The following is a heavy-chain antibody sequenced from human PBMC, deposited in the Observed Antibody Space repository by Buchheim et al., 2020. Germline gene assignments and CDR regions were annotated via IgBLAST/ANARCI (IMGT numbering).Heavy chain of an antibody. V-gene: IGHV3-48*03. D-gene: IGHD3-3*01. J-gene: IGHJ6*02. CDR1: GFTFSSYE. Sequence: EVQLVESGGGLVQPGGSLRLSCAASGFTFSSYEMNWVRQAPGKGLEWDSYISSSGSTIYYADSVKGRFTISRDNAKNSLYLQMNSLRAEDTAVYYCARDVGSYYDFWSGQDYYYYGMDVWGQGTT. CDR3: ARDVGSYYDFWSGQDYYYYGMDV. CDR2: ISSSGSTI.